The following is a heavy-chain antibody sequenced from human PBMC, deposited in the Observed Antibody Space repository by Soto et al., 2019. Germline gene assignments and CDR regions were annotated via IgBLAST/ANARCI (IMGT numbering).Heavy chain of an antibody. V-gene: IGHV4-59*01. CDR3: ARFAGGTFGY. CDR2: IYYSGST. Sequence: SETLSLTCTVSGGSISSYYWSWIRQPPGKGLEWIGYIYYSGSTNYNPSLKSRVTISVDTSKNQFSLKLSSVTAADTAVYYCARFAGGTFGYWGQGTLVTVSS. CDR1: GGSISSYY. J-gene: IGHJ4*02. D-gene: IGHD1-26*01.